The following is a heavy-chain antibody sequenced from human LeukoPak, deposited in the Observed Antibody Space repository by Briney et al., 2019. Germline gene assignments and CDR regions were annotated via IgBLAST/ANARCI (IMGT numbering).Heavy chain of an antibody. CDR2: ISSSGSSI. CDR1: GFTFSSYE. CDR3: VRDTDGYSSSGDDY. Sequence: PGGSLRLSCAASGFTFSSYEMNWVRQAPGKGLEWVSYISSSGSSIYYADSVKGRFTISRDNAKNSLYLQMTSLRAEDTAVYYCVRDTDGYSSSGDDYWGQGTLVTVSS. J-gene: IGHJ4*02. V-gene: IGHV3-48*03. D-gene: IGHD6-13*01.